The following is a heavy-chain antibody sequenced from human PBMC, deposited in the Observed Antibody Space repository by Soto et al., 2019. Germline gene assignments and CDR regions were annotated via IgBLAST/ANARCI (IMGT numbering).Heavy chain of an antibody. CDR2: ISSNGGST. V-gene: IGHV3-64D*06. Sequence: PGGSLRLSCAASGFTFSSYAMHWVRQAPGNGLEYVSAISSNGGSTYYADSVKGKLTISRDNSKNTLYLQMSSLRAEDTAVYYCVKAGYSSSRSYYYYGMDVWGQGTTVTVS. CDR3: VKAGYSSSRSYYYYGMDV. J-gene: IGHJ6*02. D-gene: IGHD6-13*01. CDR1: GFTFSSYA.